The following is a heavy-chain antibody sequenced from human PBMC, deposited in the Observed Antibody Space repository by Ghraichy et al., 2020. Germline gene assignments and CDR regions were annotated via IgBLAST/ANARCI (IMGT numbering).Heavy chain of an antibody. CDR3: ARPDTVTFDAFDI. J-gene: IGHJ3*02. CDR2: IIPIFGTA. V-gene: IGHV1-69*06. Sequence: SVKVSCKASGGTFSSYAISWVRQAPGQGLEWMGGIIPIFGTANYAQKFQGRVTITADKSTSTAYMELSSLRSEDTAVYYCARPDTVTFDAFDIWGQGTMVTVSS. CDR1: GGTFSSYA. D-gene: IGHD4-17*01.